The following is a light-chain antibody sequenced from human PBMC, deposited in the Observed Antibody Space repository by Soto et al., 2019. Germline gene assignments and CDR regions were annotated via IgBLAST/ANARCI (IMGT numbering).Light chain of an antibody. CDR2: TTS. J-gene: IGKJ4*01. V-gene: IGKV1-39*01. CDR3: QQSSSTPKT. Sequence: DIQMTQSPSSLSASVGDRVTITCRASQTIRNFLNWYQQKPGTAPRLLIHTTSSLQSGVPARYSGSGSGTDFTLTISSLQPEDFATYYCQQSSSTPKTFGGGTKVDIK. CDR1: QTIRNF.